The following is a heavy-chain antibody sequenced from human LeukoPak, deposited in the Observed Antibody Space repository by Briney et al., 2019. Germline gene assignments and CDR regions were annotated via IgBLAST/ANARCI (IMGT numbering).Heavy chain of an antibody. CDR3: ARDRPDYYDSSGYYALRY. J-gene: IGHJ4*02. CDR2: ISAYNGNT. CDR1: GGTFSSYG. Sequence: ASVKVSCKASGGTFSSYGISWVRQAPGQGLEWMGWISAYNGNTNYAQKLQGRVTMTTDTSTSTAYMELRSLRSDDTAVYYCARDRPDYYDSSGYYALRYWGQGTLVTVSS. V-gene: IGHV1-18*01. D-gene: IGHD3-22*01.